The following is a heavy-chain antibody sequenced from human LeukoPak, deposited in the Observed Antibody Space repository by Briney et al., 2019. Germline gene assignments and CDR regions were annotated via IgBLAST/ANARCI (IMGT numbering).Heavy chain of an antibody. CDR1: GFTFSSYS. D-gene: IGHD5-18*01. V-gene: IGHV3-48*01. CDR2: ISSSSSTI. J-gene: IGHJ4*02. CDR3: ARGSNTADY. Sequence: PGGSLRLSCAASGFTFSSYSMNWVRQAPGKGLEWVSYISSSSSTIYYADSVKGRFTISRDNAKNSLHLQMNSLRAEDTAVYYCARGSNTADYWGQGTLVTVSS.